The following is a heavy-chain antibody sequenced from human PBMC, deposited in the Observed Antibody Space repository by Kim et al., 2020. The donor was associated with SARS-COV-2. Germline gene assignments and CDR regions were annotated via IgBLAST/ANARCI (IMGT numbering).Heavy chain of an antibody. Sequence: GGSLRLSCAASGFTFSSYGMHWVRQAPGKGLEWVAVIWYDGSNKYYADSVKGRFTISRDNSKNTLYLQMNSLRAEDTAVYYCARPRGSGSYPGWWFDPWGQGTLVTVSS. V-gene: IGHV3-33*01. CDR1: GFTFSSYG. CDR2: IWYDGSNK. D-gene: IGHD1-26*01. J-gene: IGHJ5*02. CDR3: ARPRGSGSYPGWWFDP.